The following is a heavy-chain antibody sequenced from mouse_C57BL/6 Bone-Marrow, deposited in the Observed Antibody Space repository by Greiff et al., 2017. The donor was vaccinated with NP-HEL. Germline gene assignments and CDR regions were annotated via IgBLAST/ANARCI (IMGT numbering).Heavy chain of an antibody. CDR2: ISSGGSYT. D-gene: IGHD1-1*01. Sequence: EVQLVESGGDLVKPGGSLKLSCAASGFTFSSYGMSWVRQTPDKRLEWVATISSGGSYTYYPDSVKGRFTISRDNAKNTLYLQMSSLKSEDTAMYYCARDGSSPRDYWGQGTSVTVSS. V-gene: IGHV5-6*01. CDR3: ARDGSSPRDY. J-gene: IGHJ4*01. CDR1: GFTFSSYG.